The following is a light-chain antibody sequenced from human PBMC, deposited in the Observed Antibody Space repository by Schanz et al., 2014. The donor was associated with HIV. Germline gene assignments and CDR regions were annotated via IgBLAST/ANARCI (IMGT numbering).Light chain of an antibody. Sequence: IQMTQSPSTVSTSVGDRVTITCRASQTIGRLLAWYQQKPGRAPKLLIYQASILETGVPSRFSGSGSGTSFTLTITSLQPDDFATYYCQQCNSNPLTFGGGTKVEI. CDR2: QAS. CDR3: QQCNSNPLT. J-gene: IGKJ4*01. CDR1: QTIGRL. V-gene: IGKV1-5*03.